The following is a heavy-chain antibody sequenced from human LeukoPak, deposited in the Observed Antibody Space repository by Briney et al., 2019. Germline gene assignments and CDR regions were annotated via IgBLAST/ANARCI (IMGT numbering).Heavy chain of an antibody. V-gene: IGHV4-31*03. J-gene: IGHJ4*02. CDR1: GGSISSGGYY. D-gene: IGHD2-21*02. Sequence: SETLSLTCTVSGGSISSGGYYWSWIRQHPGKGLEWIGYIYYSGSTYYNPSLKSRVIISVDTSKNQFSLKLSSVTAADTAVYYCAGGDPYYFDYWGQGTLVTVSS. CDR2: IYYSGST. CDR3: AGGDPYYFDY.